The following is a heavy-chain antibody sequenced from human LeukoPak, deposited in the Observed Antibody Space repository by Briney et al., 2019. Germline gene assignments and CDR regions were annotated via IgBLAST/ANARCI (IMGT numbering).Heavy chain of an antibody. CDR3: ATSRQWLVRYFDY. CDR2: ISGSGGST. D-gene: IGHD6-19*01. Sequence: GGSLRLSCAASGFTFSSYAMSWVRQAPGKGLEWVAAISGSGGSTYYADSVKGRFTISRDNSKNTLYLQMKSLRAEDTAVYYCATSRQWLVRYFDYWGQGTLATVSS. V-gene: IGHV3-23*01. CDR1: GFTFSSYA. J-gene: IGHJ4*02.